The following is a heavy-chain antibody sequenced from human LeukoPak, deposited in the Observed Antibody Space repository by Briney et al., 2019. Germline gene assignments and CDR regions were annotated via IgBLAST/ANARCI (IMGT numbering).Heavy chain of an antibody. CDR1: GFTFSSYA. Sequence: GGSLRLSCAASGFTFSSYAMGWVRQAPGKGLEWFSAISGNSGSDTYYADAVKGRFTISRDNSKNTLYLQMSSLRAEDTAVYYCVKTYYYDSSGPGGAFDIWGQGTMVTVSS. CDR2: ISGNSGSDT. J-gene: IGHJ3*02. CDR3: VKTYYYDSSGPGGAFDI. V-gene: IGHV3-23*01. D-gene: IGHD3-22*01.